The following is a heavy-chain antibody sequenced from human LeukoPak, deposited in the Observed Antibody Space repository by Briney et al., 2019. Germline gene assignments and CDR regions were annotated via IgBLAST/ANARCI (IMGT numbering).Heavy chain of an antibody. V-gene: IGHV4-61*02. CDR2: IYTSGST. J-gene: IGHJ4*02. CDR3: ARDPGIAAADY. CDR1: GGSISSGSYY. Sequence: PSQTLSLTCTVPGGSISSGSYYWSWIRQPAGKGLEWIGRIYTSGSTNYNPSLKSRVTISVDTSKNQFSLKLSSVTAADTAVYYCARDPGIAAADYWGQGTLVTVSS. D-gene: IGHD6-13*01.